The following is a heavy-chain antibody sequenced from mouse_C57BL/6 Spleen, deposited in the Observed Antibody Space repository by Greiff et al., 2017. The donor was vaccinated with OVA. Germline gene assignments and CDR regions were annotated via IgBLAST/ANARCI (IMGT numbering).Heavy chain of an antibody. CDR2: IHPNSGST. J-gene: IGHJ1*03. CDR3: ARGGLGWDVGYFDV. Sequence: QVQLQQPGAELVKPGASVKLSCKASGYTFTSYWMHWVKQRPGQGLEWIGMIHPNSGSTNYNEKFKSKATLTVDKSSSTAYMQLSSLTSEDSAVYYWARGGLGWDVGYFDVWGTGTTVTVSS. CDR1: GYTFTSYW. D-gene: IGHD4-1*01. V-gene: IGHV1-64*01.